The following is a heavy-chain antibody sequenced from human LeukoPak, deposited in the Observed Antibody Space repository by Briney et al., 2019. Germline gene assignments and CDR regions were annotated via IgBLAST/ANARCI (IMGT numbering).Heavy chain of an antibody. CDR3: AKDPGSGWYGY. D-gene: IGHD6-19*01. Sequence: PGGSLRLSCAASGFTFDDYAMHWVRQAPGKGLEWVSGISWNSGSIGYADSVKGRFTISRDNAKNSLYLQMNSLRAEDTALYYCAKDPGSGWYGYWGQGTLVTVSP. V-gene: IGHV3-9*01. CDR2: ISWNSGSI. J-gene: IGHJ4*02. CDR1: GFTFDDYA.